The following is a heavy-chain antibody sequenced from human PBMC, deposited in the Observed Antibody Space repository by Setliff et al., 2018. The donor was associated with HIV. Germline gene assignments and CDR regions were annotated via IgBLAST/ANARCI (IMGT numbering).Heavy chain of an antibody. CDR2: SSSSSSYI. CDR3: ARDFLGDGYMDV. D-gene: IGHD3-16*01. CDR1: GFTFIRTR. J-gene: IGHJ6*03. V-gene: IGHV3-21*01. Sequence: PGGSLRLSSAASGFTFIRTRMKWFRQAPGKGLEWVSSSSSSSSYIYHADSVKGRFTISRDNAKNSLYLQMNSLRAEDTAVYYWARDFLGDGYMDVWGKGTTVTVSS.